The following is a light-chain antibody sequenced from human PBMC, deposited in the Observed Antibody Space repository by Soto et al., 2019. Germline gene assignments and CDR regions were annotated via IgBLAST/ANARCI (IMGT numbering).Light chain of an antibody. Sequence: QAVVTQPASVSGSPGQSITISCTGTSSDVGGYNYVSWYQQHPGKAPKLMIYEVSNRPSGVSNRFSGSKSGNTASLTISGLQSEDEADYYCSSYTSSSTLVYVFGTGPKLTVL. J-gene: IGLJ1*01. CDR1: SSDVGGYNY. V-gene: IGLV2-14*01. CDR2: EVS. CDR3: SSYTSSSTLVYV.